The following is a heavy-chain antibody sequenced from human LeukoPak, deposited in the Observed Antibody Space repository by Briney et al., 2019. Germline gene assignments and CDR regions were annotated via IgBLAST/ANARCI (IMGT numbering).Heavy chain of an antibody. V-gene: IGHV3-9*03. CDR3: AKDILSGSYRFDAFDI. J-gene: IGHJ3*02. Sequence: QPSRSLRLSCAVSGFTFDDYAMHWLRQAPGKGLEWVSGISWNSGSIGYADSVKGRFTISRDNAKNSLYLQMNSLRAEDMALYYCAKDILSGSYRFDAFDIWGQGTMVTVSS. CDR1: GFTFDDYA. CDR2: ISWNSGSI. D-gene: IGHD1-26*01.